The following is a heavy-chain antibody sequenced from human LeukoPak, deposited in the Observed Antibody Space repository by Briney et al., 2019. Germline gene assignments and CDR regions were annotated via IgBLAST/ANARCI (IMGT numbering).Heavy chain of an antibody. D-gene: IGHD3-22*01. Sequence: PGGSLRLSCAASGFTFSSYAMHWVRQAPGKGLEWVAVISYDGSNKYYADSVKGRFTISRDNSKNTLYLQMNSLRAEDTAVYYCASLPHYYDSSGYYYGSNYYYGMDVWGQGTTVTVSS. CDR1: GFTFSSYA. J-gene: IGHJ6*02. CDR3: ASLPHYYDSSGYYYGSNYYYGMDV. V-gene: IGHV3-30-3*01. CDR2: ISYDGSNK.